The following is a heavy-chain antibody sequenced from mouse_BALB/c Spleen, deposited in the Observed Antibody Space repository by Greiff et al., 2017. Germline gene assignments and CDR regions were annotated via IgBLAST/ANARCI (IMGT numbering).Heavy chain of an antibody. Sequence: EVQLQQSGPELVKPGASVKMSCKASGYTFTSYVMHWVKQKPGQGLEWIGYINPYNDGTKYNEKFKGKATLTSDKSSSTAYMELSSLTSEDSAVYYCARSGLPDGYYLFAYWGQGTLVTVSA. CDR3: ARSGLPDGYYLFAY. V-gene: IGHV1-14*01. CDR2: INPYNDGT. CDR1: GYTFTSYV. D-gene: IGHD2-3*01. J-gene: IGHJ3*01.